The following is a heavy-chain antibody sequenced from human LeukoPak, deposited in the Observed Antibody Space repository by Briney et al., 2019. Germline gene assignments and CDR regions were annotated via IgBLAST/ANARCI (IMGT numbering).Heavy chain of an antibody. V-gene: IGHV4-34*01. CDR1: GGSFSGYY. J-gene: IGHJ5*02. D-gene: IGHD2-2*01. CDR2: INHSGST. CDR3: ARRPSRYCSNTSCRERYWFDP. Sequence: SETLSLTCAVYGGSFSGYYWGWIRQPLGKGLEWIGEINHSGSTNYNPSLKSRVTISVDTSKSQFSLRLSSVTAADTAVYYCARRPSRYCSNTSCRERYWFDPWGQGTLVTVSS.